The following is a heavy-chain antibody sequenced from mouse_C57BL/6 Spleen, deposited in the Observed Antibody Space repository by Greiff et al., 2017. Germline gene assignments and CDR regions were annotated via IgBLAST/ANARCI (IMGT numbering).Heavy chain of an antibody. CDR2: IHPSDSDT. CDR1: GYTFTSYW. CDR3: AGTSSPSYWYFDV. V-gene: IGHV1-74*01. D-gene: IGHD1-1*01. Sequence: QVQLQQPGAELVKPGASVKVSCKASGYTFTSYWMHWVKQRPGQGLEWIGRIHPSDSDTNYNQKFKGKDTLTVDKSSSTAYMQLSSLTSEDSAVYYCAGTSSPSYWYFDVWGTGTTVTVSS. J-gene: IGHJ1*03.